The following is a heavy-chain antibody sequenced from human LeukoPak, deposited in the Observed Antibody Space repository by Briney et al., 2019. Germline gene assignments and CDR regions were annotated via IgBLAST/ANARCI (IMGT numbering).Heavy chain of an antibody. Sequence: GGSLKLSCAASGFTFDDYAMHWVRRAPGKGLEWVSGISWSSGSIGYADSVKGRFTISRDNAKNSLYLQMNSLRAEDTALYYCAQVRPPSGSGWYGGDDYWGQGTLVTVSS. D-gene: IGHD6-19*01. CDR3: AQVRPPSGSGWYGGDDY. CDR2: ISWSSGSI. J-gene: IGHJ4*02. V-gene: IGHV3-9*01. CDR1: GFTFDDYA.